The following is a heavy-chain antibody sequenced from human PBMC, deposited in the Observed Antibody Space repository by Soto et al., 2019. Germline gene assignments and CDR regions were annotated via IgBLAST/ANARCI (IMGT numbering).Heavy chain of an antibody. D-gene: IGHD3-22*01. CDR3: ARHLFESSGYRYFDL. J-gene: IGHJ4*02. V-gene: IGHV5-51*01. Sequence: GESLKISCQGSGYSFTSNWIGWVRQKSGKGLEWMGIIYPGDPDTKYSPSFQGQVTISVDKSNSTAYLQWSSLKASDTAMYYCARHLFESSGYRYFDLWGQGTLVTVSS. CDR2: IYPGDPDT. CDR1: GYSFTSNW.